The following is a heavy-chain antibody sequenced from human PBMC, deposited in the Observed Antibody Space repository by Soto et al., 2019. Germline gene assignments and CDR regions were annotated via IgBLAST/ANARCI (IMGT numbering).Heavy chain of an antibody. V-gene: IGHV3-30-3*01. CDR1: GFTFSSYA. CDR2: ISYDGSNK. CDR3: ARYVWRNDYNGGNFEL. Sequence: QVQLVESGGGVVQPGRSLRLSCAASGFTFSSYAMHWVRQAPGKGLEWVAVISYDGSNKYYADSVKGRFTISRDNSKNXPYLTINSLRAEDTAVYDCARYVWRNDYNGGNFELWGHVTLVTLSS. D-gene: IGHD4-4*01. J-gene: IGHJ2*01.